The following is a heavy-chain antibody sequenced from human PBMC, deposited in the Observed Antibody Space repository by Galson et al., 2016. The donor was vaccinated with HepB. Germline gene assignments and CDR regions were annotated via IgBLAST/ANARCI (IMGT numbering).Heavy chain of an antibody. D-gene: IGHD6-19*01. Sequence: SLRLSCAASGFTFSXYWMIXXRQAXXXGLXXVAXXXQDGSEQYYVDSVKGRFTISRDNAKNSLYLQMNSLRGEDTAVYYCAGGRGWASDVWGQGTLVTVSS. J-gene: IGHJ4*02. CDR1: GFTFSXYW. CDR2: XXQDGSEQ. V-gene: IGHV3-7*02. CDR3: AGGRGWASDV.